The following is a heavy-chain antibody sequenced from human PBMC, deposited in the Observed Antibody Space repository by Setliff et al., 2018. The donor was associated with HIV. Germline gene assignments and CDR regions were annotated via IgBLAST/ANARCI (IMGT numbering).Heavy chain of an antibody. CDR3: ASDISPDDGYNRLHYFDY. CDR2: FNHRGST. CDR1: GGSFSDYY. Sequence: SETLSLTCAVYGGSFSDYYWTWIRQSPGKGLEWIGEFNHRGSTNYNPSLKSRVTVSVDTSKNQFSLKLGSVTAADTAVYYCASDISPDDGYNRLHYFDYWGQGTLVTVSS. J-gene: IGHJ4*02. D-gene: IGHD5-12*01. V-gene: IGHV4-34*01.